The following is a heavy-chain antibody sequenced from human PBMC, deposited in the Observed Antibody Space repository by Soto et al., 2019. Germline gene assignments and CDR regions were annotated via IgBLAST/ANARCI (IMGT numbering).Heavy chain of an antibody. CDR3: ARNDFWSGYFDY. CDR2: IYYSGST. Sequence: PSETLSLTCTVSGGSISSYYWGWIRQPPGKGLEWIGSIYYSGSTYYNPSLKSRVTISVDTSKNQFSLKLSSVTAADTAVYYCARNDFWSGYFDYWGQGTLVTVSS. D-gene: IGHD3-3*01. J-gene: IGHJ4*02. V-gene: IGHV4-39*01. CDR1: GGSISSYY.